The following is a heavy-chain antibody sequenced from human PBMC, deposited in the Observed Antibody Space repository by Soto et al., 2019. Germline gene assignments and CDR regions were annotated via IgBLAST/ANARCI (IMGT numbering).Heavy chain of an antibody. CDR2: IYYSGST. Sequence: SETLSLTCTVSGGSISSSSYYWGWIRQPPGKGLEWIGSIYYSGSTYYNPSLKSRVTISVDTSKNQFSLKLSSVTAADTAVYFFARHKMDYDILTGPTNWFDPWGQGTLVTVSS. D-gene: IGHD3-9*01. CDR1: GGSISSSSYY. CDR3: ARHKMDYDILTGPTNWFDP. J-gene: IGHJ5*02. V-gene: IGHV4-39*01.